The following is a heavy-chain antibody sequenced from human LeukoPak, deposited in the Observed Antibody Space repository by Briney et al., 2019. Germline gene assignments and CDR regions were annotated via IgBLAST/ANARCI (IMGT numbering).Heavy chain of an antibody. CDR3: ARVGEAHRPTPDYYYYMDV. Sequence: PGGSLRLSCAASGFTFSSNAMHWVRQAPGKGLEWVANIKQDGSEKYYVDSVKGRFTISRDNAKNSLYLQMNSLRAEDTAVYYCARVGEAHRPTPDYYYYMDVWGKGTTVTVSS. V-gene: IGHV3-7*01. D-gene: IGHD3-10*01. CDR1: GFTFSSNA. CDR2: IKQDGSEK. J-gene: IGHJ6*03.